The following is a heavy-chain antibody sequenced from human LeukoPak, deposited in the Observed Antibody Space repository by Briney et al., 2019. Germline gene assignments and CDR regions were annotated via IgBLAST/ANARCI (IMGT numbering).Heavy chain of an antibody. CDR1: GFTVSSNY. J-gene: IGHJ6*02. V-gene: IGHV3-53*01. Sequence: GGSLRLSCAASGFTVSSNYMSWVRQAPGKGLEWVSVIYSGGSTYYADSVKGRFTISRDNSKNTLYLQMNGLRAEDTAVYYCARDVPDYYDSSGPYYYYYGMDVWGQGTTVTVSS. D-gene: IGHD3-22*01. CDR2: IYSGGST. CDR3: ARDVPDYYDSSGPYYYYYGMDV.